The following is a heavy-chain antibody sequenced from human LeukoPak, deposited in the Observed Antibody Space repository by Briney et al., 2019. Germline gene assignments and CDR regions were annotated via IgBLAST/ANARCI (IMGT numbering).Heavy chain of an antibody. Sequence: GGSLRLSCAASGFTFSSYAMSWVRQAPGKGLEWVSAISGSGGSTYYADSVKGRFTISRDNSKNTLYLQMNSLRAEDTAVYYCVRRAGGYSHPYDYWGQGTLVTVSS. CDR1: GFTFSSYA. CDR2: ISGSGGST. CDR3: VRRAGGYSHPYDY. J-gene: IGHJ4*02. D-gene: IGHD4-23*01. V-gene: IGHV3-23*01.